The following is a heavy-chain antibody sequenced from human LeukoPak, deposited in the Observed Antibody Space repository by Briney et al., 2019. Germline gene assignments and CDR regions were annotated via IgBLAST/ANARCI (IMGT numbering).Heavy chain of an antibody. Sequence: ASVKVSCKASGYTFTGYYIHWVRQAPGQGLEWMAWINPNSGGTNYAQKFQGRVIMTRDTSIDTGYMELSRLRSDDTAVYYCAREGHEGLDAFDIWGQGTMVTVSS. CDR2: INPNSGGT. J-gene: IGHJ3*02. V-gene: IGHV1-2*02. CDR3: AREGHEGLDAFDI. CDR1: GYTFTGYY.